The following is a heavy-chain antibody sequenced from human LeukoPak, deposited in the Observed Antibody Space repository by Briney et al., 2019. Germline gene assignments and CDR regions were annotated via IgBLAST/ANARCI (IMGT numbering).Heavy chain of an antibody. Sequence: MSSETLSLTCTVSGGSISSSSYSWGWIRQPPGKGLEWIGSIYYSGSTYYNPSLKSRVTISVDTSKNQFSLKLSSVTAADTAVYYCAREGDYYDSSGYRVYYFDYWGQGTLVTVSS. V-gene: IGHV4-39*01. CDR1: GGSISSSSYS. D-gene: IGHD3-22*01. CDR3: AREGDYYDSSGYRVYYFDY. CDR2: IYYSGST. J-gene: IGHJ4*02.